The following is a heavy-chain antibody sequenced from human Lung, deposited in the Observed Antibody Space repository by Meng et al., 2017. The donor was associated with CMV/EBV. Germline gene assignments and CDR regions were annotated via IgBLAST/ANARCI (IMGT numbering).Heavy chain of an antibody. D-gene: IGHD4-11*01. V-gene: IGHV3-21*01. CDR3: AREKSNYGDHYFDF. Sequence: GGSLRLSCAGSGFTFSSHSMNWVRQAPGKGLEWVSSISTSSCDIYYAGSVKVRFTVSRDNARKSLYLERNSLRAEDTAVYYGAREKSNYGDHYFDFWGKGTXVTVSS. CDR2: ISTSSCDI. J-gene: IGHJ4*02. CDR1: GFTFSSHS.